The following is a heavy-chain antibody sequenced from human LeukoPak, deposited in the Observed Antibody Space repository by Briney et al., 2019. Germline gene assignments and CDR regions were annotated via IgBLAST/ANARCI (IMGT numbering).Heavy chain of an antibody. J-gene: IGHJ4*02. CDR3: ARAVGITTALFDY. V-gene: IGHV4-34*01. CDR1: GGSFSGYY. Sequence: KPSETLSLTCAVYGGSFSGYYWSWIRQPPGKGLEWIGEINHSGSTNYNPSLKSRVTISVDTSKNQFSLKLSSVTAADTAVYYCARAVGITTALFDYWGQGTLVTVSS. D-gene: IGHD1-26*01. CDR2: INHSGST.